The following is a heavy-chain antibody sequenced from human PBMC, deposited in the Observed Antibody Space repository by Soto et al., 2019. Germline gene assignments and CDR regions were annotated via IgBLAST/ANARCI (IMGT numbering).Heavy chain of an antibody. CDR2: IYYSGST. CDR3: ARDQDHYCGGDCYSFDY. J-gene: IGHJ4*02. Sequence: PSETLSLTCTVSGVSISSYYWSWIRQPPGKGLEWIGYIYYSGSTNYNPSLKSRVTISVDTSKNQFSLKLSSVTAADTAVYYCARDQDHYCGGDCYSFDYWGQGTLVTVSS. V-gene: IGHV4-59*01. D-gene: IGHD2-21*02. CDR1: GVSISSYY.